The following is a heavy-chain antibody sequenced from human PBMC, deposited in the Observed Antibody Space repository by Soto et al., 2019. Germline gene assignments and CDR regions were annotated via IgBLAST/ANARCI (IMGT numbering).Heavy chain of an antibody. CDR2: INAGNGNT. CDR3: ARGFLWSSGWFEP. D-gene: IGHD2-8*02. Sequence: ASVKVSCKASGYTFTSYAMHWVRQAPGQRLEWMGWINAGNGNTKYPQKFQGRVTITRDTSASTAYMELSSLRSEDTAVYYCARGFLWSSGWFEPWGQGTLVTVSS. V-gene: IGHV1-3*01. CDR1: GYTFTSYA. J-gene: IGHJ5*02.